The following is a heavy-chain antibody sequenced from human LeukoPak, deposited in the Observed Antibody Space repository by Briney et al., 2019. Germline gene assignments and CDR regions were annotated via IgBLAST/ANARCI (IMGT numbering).Heavy chain of an antibody. J-gene: IGHJ4*02. CDR3: AREVLDTAMALGY. CDR1: GFTVSSNY. V-gene: IGHV3-66*01. CDR2: IYSGGTT. D-gene: IGHD5-18*01. Sequence: GGSLRLSCAASGFTVSSNYMSWVRQAPGKGLEGVSIIYSGGTTYYADSVKGRFTISRDNSKNTLYLQMNSLRAEDTAVYYCAREVLDTAMALGYWGQGTLVTVSS.